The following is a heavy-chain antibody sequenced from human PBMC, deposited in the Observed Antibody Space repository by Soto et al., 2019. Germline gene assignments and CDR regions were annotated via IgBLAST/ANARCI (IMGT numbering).Heavy chain of an antibody. CDR2: IYHSGST. D-gene: IGHD6-13*01. CDR1: SGSISSSNW. V-gene: IGHV4-4*02. CDR3: ARSLGDSSSWACFDI. J-gene: IGHJ3*02. Sequence: SETLSLTCAVSSGSISSSNWWSWVRQPPGKGLEWIGEIYHSGSTNYNPSLKSRVTISVDKSKNQFSLKLSSVTAADTAVYYCARSLGDSSSWACFDIWGQGTMVTVSS.